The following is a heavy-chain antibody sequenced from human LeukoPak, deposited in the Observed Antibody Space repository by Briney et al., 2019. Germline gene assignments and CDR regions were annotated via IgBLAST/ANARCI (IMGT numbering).Heavy chain of an antibody. Sequence: ASVKVSCKASGYTFTSYDINWVRQATGQGLEWMGWMNPNSGNTGYAQKFQGRVTMTRNTSISTAYMELSSLRSEDTAVYYCARVIVEWELYYYYYMDVWGKGTTVTVSS. CDR2: MNPNSGNT. J-gene: IGHJ6*03. D-gene: IGHD1-26*01. CDR1: GYTFTSYD. CDR3: ARVIVEWELYYYYYMDV. V-gene: IGHV1-8*01.